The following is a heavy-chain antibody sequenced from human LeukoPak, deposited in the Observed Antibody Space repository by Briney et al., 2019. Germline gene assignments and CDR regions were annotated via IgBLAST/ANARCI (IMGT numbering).Heavy chain of an antibody. CDR2: VSPCVYI. Sequence: SETLSLTCTVSGVSFNVYYWSWIRQSPGKGLEWIGEVSPCVYIKYNPSLRSRVTISLDRSENQLSLKLRSVTAADAAMYYCARIRCGHTGDICYNHWAQGTLVTVSS. CDR3: ARIRCGHTGDICYNH. CDR1: GVSFNVYY. V-gene: IGHV4-34*01. D-gene: IGHD2-8*02. J-gene: IGHJ5*02.